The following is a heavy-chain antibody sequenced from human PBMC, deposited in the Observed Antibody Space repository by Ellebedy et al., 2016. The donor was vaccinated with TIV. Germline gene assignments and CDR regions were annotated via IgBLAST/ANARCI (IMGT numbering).Heavy chain of an antibody. J-gene: IGHJ6*02. CDR3: ARVVGYGSGSEIYYYGMDV. D-gene: IGHD3-10*01. CDR1: GGSFSGYY. V-gene: IGHV4-34*01. Sequence: SETLSLTCAVYGGSFSGYYWSWIRQPPGKGLEWIGEINHSGSTNYNPSLKSRVTISVDTSKNQFSLKLSSVTAADTAVYYCARVVGYGSGSEIYYYGMDVWGQGTTVTVSS. CDR2: INHSGST.